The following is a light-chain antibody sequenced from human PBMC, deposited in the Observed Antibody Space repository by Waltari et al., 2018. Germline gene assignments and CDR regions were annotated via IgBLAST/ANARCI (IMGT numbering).Light chain of an antibody. CDR2: HAS. V-gene: IGKV3-20*01. J-gene: IGKJ1*01. CDR1: QSLSLY. Sequence: SYQASQSLSLYFTMYQQKPGRAPGPLIYHASSRATGVPDRFSGRGSGTDFNLTISRQAPRDFAVYYCQTYVSLPVPFGQGTKVEIK. CDR3: QTYVSLPVP.